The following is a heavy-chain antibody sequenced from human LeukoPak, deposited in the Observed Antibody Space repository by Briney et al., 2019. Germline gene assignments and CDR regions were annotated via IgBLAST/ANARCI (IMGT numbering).Heavy chain of an antibody. D-gene: IGHD2-15*01. CDR3: ARSWREYCSGGSCYDAFDI. J-gene: IGHJ3*02. V-gene: IGHV4-59*12. CDR2: IYYSGST. CDR1: GGSISSYY. Sequence: SETLSLTCTVSGGSISSYYWSWIRQPPGKGLEWIGNIYYSGSTNYNPSLKGRVTISVDTSKNQFSLKLSSVTAADTAVYYCARSWREYCSGGSCYDAFDIWGQGTMVTVSS.